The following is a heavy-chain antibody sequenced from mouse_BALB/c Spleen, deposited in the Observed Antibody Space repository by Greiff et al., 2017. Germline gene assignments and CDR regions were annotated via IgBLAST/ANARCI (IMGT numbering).Heavy chain of an antibody. CDR2: IYPSDSYT. Sequence: QVQLQQPGAELVRPGASVKLSCKASGYTFTSYWINWVKQRPGQGLEWIGNIYPSDSYTNYNQKFKDKATMTVDKSSSTAYMQLSSPTAEDSADYYGTNGSTMTVFDYWGQGTTLTVSS. V-gene: IGHV1-69*02. CDR1: GYTFTSYW. CDR3: TNGSTMTVFDY. D-gene: IGHD2-4*01. J-gene: IGHJ2*01.